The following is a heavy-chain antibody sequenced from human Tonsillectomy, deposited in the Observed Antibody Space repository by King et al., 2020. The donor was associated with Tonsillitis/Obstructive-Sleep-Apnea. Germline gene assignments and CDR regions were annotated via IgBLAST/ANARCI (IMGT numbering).Heavy chain of an antibody. V-gene: IGHV4-59*08. CDR3: ARVAGVVTINYYYYYMDV. CDR1: GGSISNYH. Sequence: MQLQESGPGLVKPSETLSLTCTVSGGSISNYHWSWIRPPPGKGLEWIGYIYYSGSTKYDPSLKSRVTMSVDTSKNQFSLNLSSVTAADTAVYFCARVAGVVTINYYYYYMDVWGKGTTVTVSS. J-gene: IGHJ6*03. D-gene: IGHD3-3*01. CDR2: IYYSGST.